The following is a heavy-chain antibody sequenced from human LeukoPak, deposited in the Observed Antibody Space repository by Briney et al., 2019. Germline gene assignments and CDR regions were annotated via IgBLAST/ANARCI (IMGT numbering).Heavy chain of an antibody. D-gene: IGHD4-23*01. Sequence: ASVKVSCKASGYTFTGYYIHWVRQAPGQGLEWMGWINPNSGGTNYAQKFQGRVTMTRDTSISTAYMELNRLRSDDTAVYYCATTHDYGGNPFDYWGQGTPVTVSS. CDR3: ATTHDYGGNPFDY. V-gene: IGHV1-2*02. CDR2: INPNSGGT. J-gene: IGHJ4*02. CDR1: GYTFTGYY.